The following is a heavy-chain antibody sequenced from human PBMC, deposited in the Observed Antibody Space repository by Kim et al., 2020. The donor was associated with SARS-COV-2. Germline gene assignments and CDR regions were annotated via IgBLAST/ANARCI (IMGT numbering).Heavy chain of an antibody. CDR3: ARDQHYYDSSGFLLSSDAFDI. V-gene: IGHV4-59*13. D-gene: IGHD3-22*01. CDR2: IYYSGST. J-gene: IGHJ3*02. CDR1: GGSISSYY. Sequence: SETLSLTCTVSGGSISSYYWSWIRQPPGKGLEWIGYIYYSGSTNYNPSLKSRVTISVDTSKNQFSLKLSSVTAADTAVYYCARDQHYYDSSGFLLSSDAFDIWGQGTMVTVSS.